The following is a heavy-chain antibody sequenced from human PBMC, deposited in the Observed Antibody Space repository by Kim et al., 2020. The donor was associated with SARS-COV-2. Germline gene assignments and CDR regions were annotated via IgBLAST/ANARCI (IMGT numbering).Heavy chain of an antibody. CDR3: ASPRFREDVLRYFDWLFRFDY. CDR2: ISYDGSNK. CDR1: GFTFSSYG. V-gene: IGHV3-33*05. D-gene: IGHD3-9*01. J-gene: IGHJ4*02. Sequence: GGSLRLSCAASGFTFSSYGMHWVRQAPGKGLEWMAVISYDGSNKYYADSVKGRFTISRDNSKNTLYLQMNSLRAEDTAVYYCASPRFREDVLRYFDWLFRFDYWGQGTLVTVSS.